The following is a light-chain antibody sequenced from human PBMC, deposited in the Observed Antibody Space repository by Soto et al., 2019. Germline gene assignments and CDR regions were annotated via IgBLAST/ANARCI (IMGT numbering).Light chain of an antibody. CDR2: ENN. CDR1: SSNIGNNY. CDR3: GTWDSNLSVSHV. Sequence: QSVLTQPPSVSAAPGQKVTISCSGSSSNIGNNYVSWYQQLPGTAPKLLIYENNKRPSGIPDRFSGSKSGTSATLGITGLQTGDEADYYCGTWDSNLSVSHVFGTGTKVTVL. V-gene: IGLV1-51*02. J-gene: IGLJ1*01.